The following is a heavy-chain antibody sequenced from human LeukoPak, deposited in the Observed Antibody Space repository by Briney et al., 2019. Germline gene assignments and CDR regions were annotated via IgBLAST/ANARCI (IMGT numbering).Heavy chain of an antibody. CDR3: ARGKGGDYPDY. CDR1: GFTFSSYS. Sequence: GGSLRLSCAASGFTFSSYSMSWVRQAPGKGLEWVSYISSSSSTIYYADSVKGRFTISRDNAKNSLYLQMNSLRAEDTAVYYCARGKGGDYPDYWGQGNLVTVSS. D-gene: IGHD2-21*01. V-gene: IGHV3-48*04. J-gene: IGHJ4*02. CDR2: ISSSSSTI.